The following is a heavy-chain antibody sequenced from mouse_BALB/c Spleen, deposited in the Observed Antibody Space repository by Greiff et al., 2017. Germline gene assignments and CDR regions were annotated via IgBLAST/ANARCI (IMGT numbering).Heavy chain of an antibody. CDR3: ARSTMIYFDY. Sequence: VQLKQSGPELVKPGASVKISCKASGYSFTGYFMNWVMQSHGKSLEWIGRINPYNGDTFYNQKFKGTATLTVDKSSSTAHMELRSLASEDSAVYYCARSTMIYFDYWGQGTTLTVSS. J-gene: IGHJ2*01. D-gene: IGHD2-4*01. CDR2: INPYNGDT. CDR1: GYSFTGYF. V-gene: IGHV1-20*02.